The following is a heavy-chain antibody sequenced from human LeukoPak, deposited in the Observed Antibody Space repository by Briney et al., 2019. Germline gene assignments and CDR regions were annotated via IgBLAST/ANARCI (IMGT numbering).Heavy chain of an antibody. D-gene: IGHD3-10*01. CDR1: GGTFSNYV. V-gene: IGHV1-69*06. CDR2: IIPIFGTT. J-gene: IGHJ6*03. CDR3: ARTRFPYYRLSVADYYHMDV. Sequence: SVKVPCKASGGTFSNYVISWVRQAPGQGLEWMGGIIPIFGTTNYAQKFQGRVTINADKSTSTVYIELSSLRSEDTAVYYCARTRFPYYRLSVADYYHMDVWGKGTTVTVSS.